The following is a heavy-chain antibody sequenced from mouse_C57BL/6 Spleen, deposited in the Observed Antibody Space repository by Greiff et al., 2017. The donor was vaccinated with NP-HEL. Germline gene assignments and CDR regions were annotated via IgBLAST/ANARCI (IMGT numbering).Heavy chain of an antibody. CDR3: ARDRILGVYYAMDY. J-gene: IGHJ4*01. CDR1: GFTFSSYA. Sequence: EVKLVESGGGLVKPGGSLKLSCAASGFTFSSYAMSWVRQTPEKRLEWVATISDGGSYTYYPDNVKGRFTISRDNAKNNLYLQMSHLKSEDTAMYYCARDRILGVYYAMDYWGQGTSVTVSS. CDR2: ISDGGSYT. D-gene: IGHD3-3*01. V-gene: IGHV5-4*01.